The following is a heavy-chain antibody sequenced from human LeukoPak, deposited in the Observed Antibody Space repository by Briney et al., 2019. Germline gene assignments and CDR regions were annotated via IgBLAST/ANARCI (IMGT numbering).Heavy chain of an antibody. V-gene: IGHV3-64D*06. Sequence: GGSLRLSCSVSGFTFSTYVMHWVRQAPGKGLEYVSAISSNGDNTYYADSVKGRFTISRGNSKNTLYLQMSSLRADDTAVYYCVRGTGYWGQGTLVTVSS. J-gene: IGHJ4*02. CDR2: ISSNGDNT. CDR1: GFTFSTYV. CDR3: VRGTGY.